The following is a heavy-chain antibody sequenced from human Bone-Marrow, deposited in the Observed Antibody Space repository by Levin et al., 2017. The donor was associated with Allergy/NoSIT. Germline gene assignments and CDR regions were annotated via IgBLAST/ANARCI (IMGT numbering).Heavy chain of an antibody. CDR1: GYIFTDFY. D-gene: IGHD3-10*01. CDR2: IRPSDGGT. V-gene: IGHV1-46*01. CDR3: ARGNRFSFDY. J-gene: IGHJ4*02. Sequence: GASVKVSCKASGYIFTDFYIHCLRQAPGQGLEWMGLIRPSDGGTNYAQKFQGRVTMAWDTSTSTVDMEVSGLRYEDTAIYYCARGNRFSFDYWGQGTLVTVST.